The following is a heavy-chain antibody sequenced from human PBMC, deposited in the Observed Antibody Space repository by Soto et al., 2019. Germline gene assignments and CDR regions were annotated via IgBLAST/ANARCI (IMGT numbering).Heavy chain of an antibody. D-gene: IGHD1-1*01. V-gene: IGHV4-59*01. CDR3: ARGDWNDYFYNGMDV. CDR2: MYYSAAT. Sequence: QVQLQASGPGLVKPSETLSLTCTVSGGSINNYYWVWLRQPPGEGLEWIGHMYYSAATDYNPSLKSRVAISVDTSKNRFSLRLTSVTAADTAVYYCARGDWNDYFYNGMDVWGQGTTVIVSS. J-gene: IGHJ6*02. CDR1: GGSINNYY.